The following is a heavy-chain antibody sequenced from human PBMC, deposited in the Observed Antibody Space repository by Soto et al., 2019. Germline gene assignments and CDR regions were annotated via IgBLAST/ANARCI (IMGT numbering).Heavy chain of an antibody. Sequence: GGSLRLSCAASGFTFSSYAMSWVRQAPGKGLEWVSAISGSGGSTSYADSVKGRFTISRDNSKNTLYLQMNSLRAEDTAVYYCAKDRGAAAGTQKIYWGQGTLVTVSS. V-gene: IGHV3-23*01. CDR1: GFTFSSYA. J-gene: IGHJ4*02. D-gene: IGHD6-13*01. CDR2: ISGSGGST. CDR3: AKDRGAAAGTQKIY.